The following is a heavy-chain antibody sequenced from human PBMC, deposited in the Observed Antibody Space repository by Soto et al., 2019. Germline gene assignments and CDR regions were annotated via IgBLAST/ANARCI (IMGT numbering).Heavy chain of an antibody. V-gene: IGHV4-59*08. CDR2: IYYSVST. J-gene: IGHJ6*03. CDR1: GGSISSYY. Sequence: SETLSLTCTVSGGSISSYYWSWIRQPPWKGLEWIGYIYYSVSTNYNPSLKSRVTISVDTSKNQFSLKLSSVTAADTAVYYCARQRADCSGGSCYSFYYYYYMDVWGKGTTVTVSS. D-gene: IGHD2-15*01. CDR3: ARQRADCSGGSCYSFYYYYYMDV.